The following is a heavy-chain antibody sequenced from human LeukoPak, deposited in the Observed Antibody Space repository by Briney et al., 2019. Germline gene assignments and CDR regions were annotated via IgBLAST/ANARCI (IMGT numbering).Heavy chain of an antibody. CDR1: GFTFSSYA. D-gene: IGHD3-3*01. V-gene: IGHV3-23*01. J-gene: IGHJ6*03. CDR2: ISGSGGST. Sequence: GGSLRLSCAASGFTFSSYAMSWVRQAPGKGLEWVSAISGSGGSTYYADSVKGRFTISRDNSKNTLYLQMNSLRAEDTAVYYCAREYYDFWSGYSHYYYYMDVWGKGTTVTVSS. CDR3: AREYYDFWSGYSHYYYYMDV.